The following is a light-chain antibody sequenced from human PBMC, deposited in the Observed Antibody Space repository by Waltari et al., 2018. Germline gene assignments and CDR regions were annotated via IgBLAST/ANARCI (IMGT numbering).Light chain of an antibody. CDR3: QKYVNLPAT. V-gene: IGKV3-20*01. CDR2: HAS. Sequence: EIVLTQSPGSLSLSPGERATLSCKASQSVAKYLAWYQQKPGQAPRLLIYHASCRATGIPDRFSGSGYGTDFSLTISRLEPEDFAVYFCQKYVNLPATFGQGTTVEV. CDR1: QSVAKY. J-gene: IGKJ1*01.